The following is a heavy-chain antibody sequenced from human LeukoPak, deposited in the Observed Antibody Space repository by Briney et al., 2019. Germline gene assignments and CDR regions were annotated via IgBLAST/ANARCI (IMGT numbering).Heavy chain of an antibody. Sequence: GGSLRLSCAAAGFTFDTYPMNWVRQAPGRGLEWISYISSNRDTIYYAASVKGRFTISRDNARYSLYLQMNSLRAEDTAVYYCARDLGRDGYNFGGPYYFDYWGQGTLVTVSS. CDR1: GFTFDTYP. CDR2: ISSNRDTI. D-gene: IGHD5-24*01. V-gene: IGHV3-48*01. J-gene: IGHJ4*02. CDR3: ARDLGRDGYNFGGPYYFDY.